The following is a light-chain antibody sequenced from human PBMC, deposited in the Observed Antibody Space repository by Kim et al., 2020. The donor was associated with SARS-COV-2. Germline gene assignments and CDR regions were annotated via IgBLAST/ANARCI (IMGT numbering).Light chain of an antibody. V-gene: IGKV3-15*01. Sequence: SPGERATLSCRASQSVRTNLAWYQQKPAQAPRLLLYGASTRATGIPARFSGSGSGTEFTLTISSLQSEDFAVYYCQQYNNWPPWTFGQGTKVEIK. CDR2: GAS. J-gene: IGKJ1*01. CDR3: QQYNNWPPWT. CDR1: QSVRTN.